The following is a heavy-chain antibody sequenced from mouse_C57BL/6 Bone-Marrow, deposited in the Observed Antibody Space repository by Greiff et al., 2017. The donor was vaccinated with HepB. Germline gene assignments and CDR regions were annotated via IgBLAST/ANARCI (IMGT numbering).Heavy chain of an antibody. D-gene: IGHD2-4*01. CDR2: IYPGSGNT. CDR3: ARAPFYYDYPLYAMDY. Sequence: LMESGPELVKPGASVKISCKASGYTFTDYYINWVKQRPGQGLEWIGWIYPGSGNTKYNEKFKGKATLTVDTSSSTAYMQLSSLTSEDSAVYFCARAPFYYDYPLYAMDYWGQGTSVTVSS. V-gene: IGHV1-84*01. CDR1: GYTFTDYY. J-gene: IGHJ4*01.